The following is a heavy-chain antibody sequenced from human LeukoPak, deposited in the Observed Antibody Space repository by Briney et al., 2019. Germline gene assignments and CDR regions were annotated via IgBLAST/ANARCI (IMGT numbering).Heavy chain of an antibody. CDR1: GFTVSSNY. CDR2: IYSGGST. D-gene: IGHD5-12*01. CDR3: ARGPGGGYGDFDY. V-gene: IGHV3-53*01. Sequence: GGSLRLSCAASGFTVSSNYMSWVSQAPGKGLEWVSVIYSGGSTYYADSVKGRFTISRDNSKNTLYLQMNSLRAEDTAVYYCARGPGGGYGDFDYWGQGTLVTVSS. J-gene: IGHJ4*02.